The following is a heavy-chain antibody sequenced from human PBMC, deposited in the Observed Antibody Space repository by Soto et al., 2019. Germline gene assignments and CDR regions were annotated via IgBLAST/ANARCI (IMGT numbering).Heavy chain of an antibody. CDR3: ASAYDILTGYYKVSNWIDP. Sequence: SETLSLTCTVSGGSISSSSYYWGWIRQPPGKGLEWIGSIYYSGSTYYNPSLKSRVTISVDTSKNQFSLKLSSVTAADTAVYYCASAYDILTGYYKVSNWIDPSGQGTLVTVTT. J-gene: IGHJ5*02. CDR1: GGSISSSSYY. CDR2: IYYSGST. D-gene: IGHD3-9*01. V-gene: IGHV4-39*01.